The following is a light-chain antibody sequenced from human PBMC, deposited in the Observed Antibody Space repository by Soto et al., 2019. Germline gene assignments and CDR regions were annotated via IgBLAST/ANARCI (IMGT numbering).Light chain of an antibody. V-gene: IGLV2-14*01. CDR3: SSYTTTSTLWV. J-gene: IGLJ3*02. Sequence: QSALTQPASVSGSPGQSITISCTGTSSDVGGYNYVSWYQQHPGKAPKVMIYEVSNRPSGVSNRFSGSKSGNTASLTISGLQAEDEAAYYCSSYTTTSTLWVFGGGTKLTVL. CDR1: SSDVGGYNY. CDR2: EVS.